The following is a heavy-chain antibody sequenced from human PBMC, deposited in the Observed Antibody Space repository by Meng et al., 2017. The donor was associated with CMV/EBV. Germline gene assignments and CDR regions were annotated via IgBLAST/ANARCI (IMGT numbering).Heavy chain of an antibody. D-gene: IGHD3-16*01. CDR3: ARKKGGFRPDANGVGYYYYGMDV. CDR2: IKQDGSEK. CDR1: GFTFSSYW. V-gene: IGHV3-7*01. J-gene: IGHJ6*02. Sequence: GESLKISCAASGFTFSSYWMSWVRQAPGKGLEWVANIKQDGSEKYYVDSVKGRFTISRDNAKNSLYLQMNSLRAEDTAVYYCARKKGGFRPDANGVGYYYYGMDVWGQGTTVTVSS.